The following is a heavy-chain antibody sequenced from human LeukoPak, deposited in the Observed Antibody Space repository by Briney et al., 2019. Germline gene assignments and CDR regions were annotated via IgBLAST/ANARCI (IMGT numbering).Heavy chain of an antibody. Sequence: GGSLRLSCAASGFTFTSYAMSWVRQPPGKGLEWVSSITGSGGNAYYADSVKGRFTISRDKAKSTLYLQMNSLRAEDTAVYYCARVRDRQGGTSCYGYWGQGTLVTVSS. CDR1: GFTFTSYA. V-gene: IGHV3-23*01. CDR2: ITGSGGNA. J-gene: IGHJ4*02. D-gene: IGHD2-2*01. CDR3: ARVRDRQGGTSCYGY.